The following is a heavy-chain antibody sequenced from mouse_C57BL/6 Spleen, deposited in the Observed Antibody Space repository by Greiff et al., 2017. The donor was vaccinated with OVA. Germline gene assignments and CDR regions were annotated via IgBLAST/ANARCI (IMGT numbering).Heavy chain of an antibody. CDR2: INPGSGGT. CDR1: GYAFTNYL. J-gene: IGHJ2*01. V-gene: IGHV1-54*01. Sequence: VQLQQSGAELVRPGTSVKVSCKASGYAFTNYLIEWVKQRPGQGLEWIGVINPGSGGTNYNEKFKGKATLTADKSSSTAYMQLSSLTSEDSAVYCCARAQTAQAFDYWGQGTTLTVSS. CDR3: ARAQTAQAFDY. D-gene: IGHD3-2*02.